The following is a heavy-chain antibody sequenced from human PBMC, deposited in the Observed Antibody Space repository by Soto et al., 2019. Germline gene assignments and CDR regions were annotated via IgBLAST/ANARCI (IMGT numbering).Heavy chain of an antibody. CDR2: ISYSGST. CDR3: ARQPDYDSSGYVPLFDY. CDR1: GGSISSRSYY. J-gene: IGHJ4*02. V-gene: IGHV4-39*01. D-gene: IGHD3-22*01. Sequence: PSETLSLTCTVSGGSISSRSYYWGWIRQPPGKGLEWIGTISYSGSTYYNPSLKSRVTISVDTSKNQFSLKLSSVTAADTAMYYCARQPDYDSSGYVPLFDYWGQGTLVTVSS.